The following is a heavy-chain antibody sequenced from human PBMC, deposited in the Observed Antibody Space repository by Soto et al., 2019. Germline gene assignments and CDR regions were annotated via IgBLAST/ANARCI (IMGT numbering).Heavy chain of an antibody. D-gene: IGHD6-19*01. CDR3: AKEAGQSSGWLEY. J-gene: IGHJ4*02. CDR2: ISYDGSNK. V-gene: IGHV3-30*18. CDR1: GFTFSSYG. Sequence: QVQLVESGGGVVQPGRSLRLSCAASGFTFSSYGMHWVRQAPGKGLEWVAVISYDGSNKYYADSVKGRFTISRDNSKNTLYLQMNSLRAEDTAVYYCAKEAGQSSGWLEYWGQGTLVTVSS.